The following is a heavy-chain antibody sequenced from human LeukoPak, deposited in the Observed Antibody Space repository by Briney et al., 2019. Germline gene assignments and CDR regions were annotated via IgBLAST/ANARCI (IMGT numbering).Heavy chain of an antibody. CDR3: AREAGYMVRGVINY. V-gene: IGHV1-2*02. Sequence: ASVKVSCKASGYTFTGYYMHWVRQAPGQGREWMGWINPNSGGTNYAQKFQGRVTMTRDTSISTAYMELSRLRSDDTAVYYCAREAGYMVRGVINYWGQGTLVTVSS. D-gene: IGHD3-10*01. J-gene: IGHJ4*02. CDR2: INPNSGGT. CDR1: GYTFTGYY.